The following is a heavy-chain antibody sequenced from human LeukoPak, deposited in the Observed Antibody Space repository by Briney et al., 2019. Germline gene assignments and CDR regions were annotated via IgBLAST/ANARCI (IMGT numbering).Heavy chain of an antibody. V-gene: IGHV4-34*01. CDR3: ARVYSYGFSNIDY. CDR2: INHIAST. CDR1: GGSLSNYY. D-gene: IGHD5-18*01. Sequence: SETLSLTCAVHGGSLSNYYWSWIRQPPGKGLEWIGEINHIASTNYNPSLTSRVTMSVATSKNQLSLKLASVTAADTAVYYCARVYSYGFSNIDYWGQGTLVTVSS. J-gene: IGHJ4*02.